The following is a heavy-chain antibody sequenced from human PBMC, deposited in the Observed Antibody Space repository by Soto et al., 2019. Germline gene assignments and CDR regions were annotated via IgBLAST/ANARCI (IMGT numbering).Heavy chain of an antibody. V-gene: IGHV1-24*01. CDR1: GYTLTELS. J-gene: IGHJ4*02. CDR3: ARVGGDGYIYFDY. CDR2: FDPEDGET. D-gene: IGHD5-12*01. Sequence: ASVKVSCKVSGYTLTELSMHWVRQAPGKGLEWMGGFDPEDGETIYAQKFQGRVTMTTDTSTSTAYMELRSLRSDDTAVYYCARVGGDGYIYFDYWGQGTLVTVSS.